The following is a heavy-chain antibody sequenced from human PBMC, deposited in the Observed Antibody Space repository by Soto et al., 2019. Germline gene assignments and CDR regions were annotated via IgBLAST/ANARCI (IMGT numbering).Heavy chain of an antibody. CDR3: VASLAASGLNWLDP. V-gene: IGHV4-4*07. Sequence: SETLSLTCIVSGGSISEKYWNSVRQPPGKGLEWIGLIFANGHTDYNPSLKSRVTMSVDASKNQFSLRLTSMTAADTAVYYCVASLAASGLNWLDPWGRGTLVTVSS. J-gene: IGHJ5*02. D-gene: IGHD6-13*01. CDR2: IFANGHT. CDR1: GGSISEKY.